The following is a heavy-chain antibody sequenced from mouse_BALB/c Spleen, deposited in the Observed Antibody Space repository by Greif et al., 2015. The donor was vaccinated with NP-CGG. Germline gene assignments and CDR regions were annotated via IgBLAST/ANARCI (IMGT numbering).Heavy chain of an antibody. CDR3: ARAHYDGFAY. Sequence: EVQLQQSGAELVRPGALVKLSCKASGFNIKDYYMHWVKQRPEQGLEWIGWIDPENGNTIYDPKFQGKASITADTSSNTAYLQLSSLTSEDTAVYYCARAHYDGFAYWGQGTLVTVSA. CDR2: IDPENGNT. CDR1: GFNIKDYY. V-gene: IGHV14-1*02. J-gene: IGHJ3*01. D-gene: IGHD1-1*01.